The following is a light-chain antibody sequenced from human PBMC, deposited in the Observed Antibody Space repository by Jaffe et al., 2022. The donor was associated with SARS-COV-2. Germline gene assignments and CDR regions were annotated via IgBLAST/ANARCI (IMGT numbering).Light chain of an antibody. J-gene: IGKJ5*01. CDR3: QQSYTIPIT. Sequence: DIQMTQSPSSLSASVGDRVTITCRASQSITYYLNWYQQKPGKAPNLLIYGASSLQSGVPSRFSGSGSGTDFTLSISSLQPEDFASYYCQQSYTIPITFGQGTRLEIK. V-gene: IGKV1-39*01. CDR1: QSITYY. CDR2: GAS.